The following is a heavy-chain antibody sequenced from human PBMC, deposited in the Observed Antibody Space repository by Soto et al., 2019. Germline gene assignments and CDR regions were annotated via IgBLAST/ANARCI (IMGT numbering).Heavy chain of an antibody. Sequence: SETLSLTCTVSGGTIRSSNYYWSWIRQPPGKGLEWIGSIDYSGSTNYNPSLKSRVTMSVDTSKNQFSLKLSSVTAADTAMYYCASTVVSGWKYFDYWGQGTLVTVSS. CDR3: ASTVVSGWKYFDY. D-gene: IGHD6-19*01. CDR1: GGTIRSSNYY. J-gene: IGHJ4*02. CDR2: IDYSGST. V-gene: IGHV4-39*07.